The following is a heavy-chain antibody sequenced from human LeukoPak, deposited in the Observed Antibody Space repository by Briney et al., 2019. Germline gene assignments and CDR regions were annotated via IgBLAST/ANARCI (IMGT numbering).Heavy chain of an antibody. Sequence: KAGGSLRLSCAASGFTFSDYYMSWIRQAPGKGLEWVAYISSSGSTIWYADSVKGRFTISRDNAKNSLYLQMNSLRAEDTAVYYCAKGARDSSPLGYFDYWGQGTLVTVSS. J-gene: IGHJ4*02. V-gene: IGHV3-11*04. D-gene: IGHD2-21*02. CDR3: AKGARDSSPLGYFDY. CDR2: ISSSGSTI. CDR1: GFTFSDYY.